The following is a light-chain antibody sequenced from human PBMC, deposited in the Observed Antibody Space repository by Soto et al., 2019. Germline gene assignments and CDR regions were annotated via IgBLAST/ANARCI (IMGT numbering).Light chain of an antibody. V-gene: IGKV1-12*01. CDR3: QHSGT. CDR1: QDIGDW. Sequence: DIQITHSPSSLSASLGYIFSITCRASQDIGDWLAWYQQKPGKAPKLLVYAASSLQSGVPSRFSGSGSGTDFTLTISSLQPEDFATYYCQHSGTFGQGTKVDIK. J-gene: IGKJ1*01. CDR2: AAS.